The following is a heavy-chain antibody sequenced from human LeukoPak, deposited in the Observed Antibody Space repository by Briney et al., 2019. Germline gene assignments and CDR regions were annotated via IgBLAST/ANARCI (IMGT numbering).Heavy chain of an antibody. J-gene: IGHJ4*02. CDR3: ARDFAQADIAATMEHYFDY. CDR2: IYYSGST. Sequence: SETLSLTCTVSGGSISSSSYYWGWIRQPPGKGLEWIGSIYYSGSTYYNPSLKSRVTISVDTSKNQFSLKLSSVTAADTAVYYCARDFAQADIAATMEHYFDYWGQGTLVTVSS. D-gene: IGHD5-12*01. CDR1: GGSISSSSYY. V-gene: IGHV4-39*07.